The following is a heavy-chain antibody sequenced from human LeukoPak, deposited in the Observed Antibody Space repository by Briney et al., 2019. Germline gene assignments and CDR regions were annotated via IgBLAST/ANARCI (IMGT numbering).Heavy chain of an antibody. Sequence: GSLRLSCAASGFTFSSYEMNWVRQAPGKGLEWVSYISSSGSTIYYADSVKGRFTISRDNAKNPLYLQMNSLRAEDTAVYYCARDLSGVTGYTYGRGIDYWGQGTLVTVSS. D-gene: IGHD5-18*01. CDR2: ISSSGSTI. CDR1: GFTFSSYE. V-gene: IGHV3-48*03. J-gene: IGHJ4*02. CDR3: ARDLSGVTGYTYGRGIDY.